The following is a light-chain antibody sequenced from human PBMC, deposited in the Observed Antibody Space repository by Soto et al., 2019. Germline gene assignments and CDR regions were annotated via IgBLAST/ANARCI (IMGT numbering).Light chain of an antibody. CDR2: LGS. Sequence: DIVMTQSPLSLPVTPGEPASISCRSSQSLLHSNGYYYLGWYLQKPGQSPQLLIYLGSNRASWVPDRFSGSGSGTDFTLKISRVEAEDVGVYYCMQALQTRTFGQGTKVDIK. V-gene: IGKV2-28*01. CDR3: MQALQTRT. J-gene: IGKJ1*01. CDR1: QSLLHSNGYYY.